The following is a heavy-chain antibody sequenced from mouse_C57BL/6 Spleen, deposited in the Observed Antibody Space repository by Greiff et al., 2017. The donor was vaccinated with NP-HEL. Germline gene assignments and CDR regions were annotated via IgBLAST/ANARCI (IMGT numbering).Heavy chain of an antibody. CDR2: IDPSDSYT. V-gene: IGHV1-69*01. J-gene: IGHJ2*01. Sequence: QVQLQQPGAELVMPGASVKLSCKASGYTFTSYWMHWVKQRPGQGLEWIGEIDPSDSYTNYNQKFKGKSTLTVEKSSSTAYMQLSSLTSEDSAVYYCARLADFDYWGQGTTLTVSS. D-gene: IGHD1-1*01. CDR1: GYTFTSYW. CDR3: ARLADFDY.